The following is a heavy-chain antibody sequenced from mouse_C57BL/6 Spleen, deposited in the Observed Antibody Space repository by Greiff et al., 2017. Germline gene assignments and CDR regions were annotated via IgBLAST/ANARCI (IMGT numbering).Heavy chain of an antibody. Sequence: VQLQQSGAELVRPGASVQLSCTASGFNIKDDYLHWVKQRPEQGLAWIGWIDPENGDTEYASKFQGKATLTADTSSNTAYLQLSSLTSEDTAVYYCTTGGYYDYLAWLAYWGQGTLVTVSA. J-gene: IGHJ3*01. CDR2: IDPENGDT. CDR3: TTGGYYDYLAWLAY. CDR1: GFNIKDDY. D-gene: IGHD2-4*01. V-gene: IGHV14-4*01.